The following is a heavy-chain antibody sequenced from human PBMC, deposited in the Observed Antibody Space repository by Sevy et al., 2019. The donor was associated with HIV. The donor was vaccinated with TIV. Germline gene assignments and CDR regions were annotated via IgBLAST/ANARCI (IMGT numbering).Heavy chain of an antibody. V-gene: IGHV3-9*01. J-gene: IGHJ4*02. D-gene: IGHD3-22*01. CDR3: AKDSYYDSSGYFDY. CDR2: LSWNSCSI. CDR1: GFTFDDYA. Sequence: GGSLRLSCAASGFTFDDYAMHWVRQAPGKGLEWVSGLSWNSCSIGYADSVKGRFTISRDNAKNSLYLQMNSLRAEDTAFYYCAKDSYYDSSGYFDYWGQGTLVTVSS.